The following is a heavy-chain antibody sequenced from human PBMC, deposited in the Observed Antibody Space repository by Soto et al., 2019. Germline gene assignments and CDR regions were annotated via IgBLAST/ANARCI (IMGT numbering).Heavy chain of an antibody. CDR1: GGSISSYY. J-gene: IGHJ4*02. V-gene: IGHV4-59*08. Sequence: SETLSLTCTVSGGSISSYYWSWIRQPPGKGLEWIGYIYYSGSTNYNPSLKSRVTISVDTSKNQFSLKLSSVTAADTAVYYCARLGTSYYDFWSGYEKGEGPGYFDYWGQGTLVTVSS. CDR2: IYYSGST. CDR3: ARLGTSYYDFWSGYEKGEGPGYFDY. D-gene: IGHD3-3*01.